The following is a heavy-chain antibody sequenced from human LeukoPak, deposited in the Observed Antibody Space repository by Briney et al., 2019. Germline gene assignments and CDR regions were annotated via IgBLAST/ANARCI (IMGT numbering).Heavy chain of an antibody. CDR1: GFTFSSYG. D-gene: IGHD1-1*01. CDR3: ARDWKTNSFDY. CDR2: IWYDGSNK. Sequence: PGGSLRLSCAVSGFTFSSYGMHWVRQAPGKGLEWVAVIWYDGSNKYYADYVKGRFTISRDISKNTLYLQMDSLRAEDTAIYYCARDWKTNSFDYWGQGTLVTVSS. V-gene: IGHV3-33*01. J-gene: IGHJ4*02.